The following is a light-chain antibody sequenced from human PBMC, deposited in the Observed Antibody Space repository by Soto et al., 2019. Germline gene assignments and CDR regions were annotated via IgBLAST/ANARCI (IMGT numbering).Light chain of an antibody. V-gene: IGKV1-39*01. CDR3: QQSCTPPS. CDR2: ATS. J-gene: IGKJ5*01. Sequence: IQMTQSPSSLSASVGDRVSMTCRASQTVSSYLNWYQQKPGTVPKLLIYATSNLQSGVPSRFSGRGFGTDFTLTSISLQPEDFATYYCQQSCTPPSFGQGTRLEI. CDR1: QTVSSY.